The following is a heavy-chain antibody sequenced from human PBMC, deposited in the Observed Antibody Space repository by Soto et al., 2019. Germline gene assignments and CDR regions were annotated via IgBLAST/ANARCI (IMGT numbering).Heavy chain of an antibody. D-gene: IGHD3-9*01. CDR1: GGSISSSNW. J-gene: IGHJ2*01. CDR3: ASRLRYFDWSQAAHRPSGFDL. V-gene: IGHV4-4*02. Sequence: QVQLQESGPGLVKPSGTLSLTCAVSGGSISSSNWWSWVRQPPGKGLEWIGEIYHSGSTNYNPSLKSRVTISVDKSKNQFSLKLSSVTAADTAVYYCASRLRYFDWSQAAHRPSGFDLWGRGTLVTVSS. CDR2: IYHSGST.